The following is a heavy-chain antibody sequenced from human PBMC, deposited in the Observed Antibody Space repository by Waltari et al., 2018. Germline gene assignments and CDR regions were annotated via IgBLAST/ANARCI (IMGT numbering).Heavy chain of an antibody. V-gene: IGHV3-53*01. CDR3: ARVIGPYDAFDI. CDR2: LYVIGTT. Sequence: EVQLVESGGDLIQPGGSLRLSCAVSGFNVSDHYMTWVRQAPGKGREWVSVLYVIGTTDYADSVKGRFIISGDTDKNTLYLQMNSLRAEDTAVYFCARVIGPYDAFDIWGQGTHVTVSS. CDR1: GFNVSDHY. J-gene: IGHJ3*02.